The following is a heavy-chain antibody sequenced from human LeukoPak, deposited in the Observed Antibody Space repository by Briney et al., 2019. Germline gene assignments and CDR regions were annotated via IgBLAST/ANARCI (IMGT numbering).Heavy chain of an antibody. J-gene: IGHJ4*02. CDR2: ISGSSDDI. V-gene: IGHV3-21*06. Sequence: GGSLRLSCAGSEFTFSSYSMHWVRQAPGKGLEWVSSISGSSDDIYYADSVKGRFTVSRDNSKNSLYLQMKRLRAEDTALYYCARRGYHDYSGFDYWGQGTLVTVSS. CDR1: EFTFSSYS. CDR3: ARRGYHDYSGFDY. D-gene: IGHD1-26*01.